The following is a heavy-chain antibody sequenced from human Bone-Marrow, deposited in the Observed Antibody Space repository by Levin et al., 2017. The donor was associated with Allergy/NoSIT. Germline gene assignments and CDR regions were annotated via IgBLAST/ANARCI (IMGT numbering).Heavy chain of an antibody. V-gene: IGHV3-30-3*01. J-gene: IGHJ4*02. CDR1: GFTFSSYA. D-gene: IGHD2-15*01. Sequence: GESLKISCAASGFTFSSYAMHWVRQAPGKGLEWVAVISYDGSNKYYADSVKGRFTISRDNSKNTLYLQMNSLRAEDTAVYYCARDLGSSGGSCYSWGQGTLVTVSS. CDR2: ISYDGSNK. CDR3: ARDLGSSGGSCYS.